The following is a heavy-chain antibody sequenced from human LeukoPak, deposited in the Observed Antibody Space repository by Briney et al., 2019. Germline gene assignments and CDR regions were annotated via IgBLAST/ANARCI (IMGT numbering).Heavy chain of an antibody. CDR2: IIPIFGTA. D-gene: IGHD3-22*01. V-gene: IGHV1-69*13. CDR3: ARFTYYYDSSGIGIFDY. CDR1: GGTFSGYA. Sequence: GASVKVSCKASGGTFSGYAISWVRQAPGQGLEWMGGIIPIFGTANYAQKFQGRVTITADESTSTAYMELSSLRSEDTAVYYCARFTYYYDSSGIGIFDYWGQGTLVTVSS. J-gene: IGHJ4*02.